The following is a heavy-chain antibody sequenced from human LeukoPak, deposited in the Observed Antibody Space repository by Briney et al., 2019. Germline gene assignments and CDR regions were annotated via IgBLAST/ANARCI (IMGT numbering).Heavy chain of an antibody. V-gene: IGHV3-74*01. D-gene: IGHD5-12*01. Sequence: GGSLRLSCAASGFSVSNNYMSWVRQAPGKGLVWVSRINSDGSSTSYADSVKGRSTISRDNAKNTLYLQMNSLRAEDTAVYYCARERGYSGYWESYYYYYMDVWGKGTTVTVSS. CDR2: INSDGSST. CDR1: GFSVSNNY. CDR3: ARERGYSGYWESYYYYYMDV. J-gene: IGHJ6*03.